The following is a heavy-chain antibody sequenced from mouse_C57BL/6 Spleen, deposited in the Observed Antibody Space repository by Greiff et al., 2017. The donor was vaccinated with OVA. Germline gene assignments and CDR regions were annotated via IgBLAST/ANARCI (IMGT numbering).Heavy chain of an antibody. V-gene: IGHV1-52*01. CDR2: IDPSDSET. J-gene: IGHJ2*01. CDR3: ARGGKYTEDY. D-gene: IGHD5-1*01. Sequence: VKLQQSGAELVRPGSSVKLSCKASGYTFTSYWMHWVKQRPIQGLEWIGNIDPSDSETHYNQKFKDKATLTVDKSSSTAYMQLSSLTSEDSAVYYCARGGKYTEDYWGQGTTLTVSS. CDR1: GYTFTSYW.